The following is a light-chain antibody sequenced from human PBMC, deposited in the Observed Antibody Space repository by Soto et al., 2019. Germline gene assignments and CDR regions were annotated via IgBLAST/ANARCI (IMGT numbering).Light chain of an antibody. V-gene: IGKV1-33*01. CDR1: QDISNY. CDR3: QQYDNLPFT. Sequence: DIQMTQSPSSLSASVGDRVTITCQASQDISNYLNLYQQKPGKAPKPLISAAPKFEVGVPSRFSGSGSGTDFTFTISSRQPEEIATDYCQQYDNLPFTFGGGTRVEIK. CDR2: AAP. J-gene: IGKJ4*01.